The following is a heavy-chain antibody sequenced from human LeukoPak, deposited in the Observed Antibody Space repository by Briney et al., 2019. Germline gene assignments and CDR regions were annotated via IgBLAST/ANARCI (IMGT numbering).Heavy chain of an antibody. J-gene: IGHJ4*02. CDR3: PRGFRYSTRWNYFDY. CDR2: IYSGGST. CDR1: GFSVSDYY. Sequence: PGGSLRLSCAASGFSVSDYYMSWVRQAPGKGLEWVSVIYSGGSTYYADCVKGRFTISRDNSKNTLYLKTNSLRAEDTAVYSCPRGFRYSTRWNYFDYWGQGTLVTVSS. V-gene: IGHV3-53*01. D-gene: IGHD6-19*01.